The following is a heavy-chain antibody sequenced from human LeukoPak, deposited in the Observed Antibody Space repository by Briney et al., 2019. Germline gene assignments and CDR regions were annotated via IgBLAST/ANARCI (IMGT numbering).Heavy chain of an antibody. CDR2: ISASGGDT. CDR3: AKDAAGPEY. V-gene: IGHV3-23*01. Sequence: GGSLRLSCAASGFTFSSYAMNWVRQAPGKGLEWVSGISASGGDTWYPDSVKGRFTTSRDNSKNTLFLQMNSLRGEDTAIYYCAKDAAGPEYWGQGTLVTVSS. D-gene: IGHD6-13*01. CDR1: GFTFSSYA. J-gene: IGHJ4*02.